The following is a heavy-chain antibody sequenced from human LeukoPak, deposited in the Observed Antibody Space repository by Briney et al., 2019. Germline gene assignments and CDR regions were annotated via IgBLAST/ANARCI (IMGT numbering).Heavy chain of an antibody. Sequence: GGSLRLSCAASGFTFSSNAMSWVRQAPGKGLEWVAVISYDGSNKYYADSVKGRFTISRDNSKNTLYLQMNSLRAEDTAVYYCAKDGSSSWYDYFDYWGQGTLVTVSS. J-gene: IGHJ4*02. CDR2: ISYDGSNK. CDR1: GFTFSSNA. D-gene: IGHD6-13*01. V-gene: IGHV3-30*18. CDR3: AKDGSSSWYDYFDY.